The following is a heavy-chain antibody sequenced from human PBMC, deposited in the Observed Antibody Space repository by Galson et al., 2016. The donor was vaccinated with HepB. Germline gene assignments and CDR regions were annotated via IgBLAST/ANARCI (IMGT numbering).Heavy chain of an antibody. J-gene: IGHJ4*02. Sequence: SVKVSCKASGYSFTGYGISWVRQAPGQGLEWVGWISTYIRSTKYAQKLQGRVIMTTDTSTSTAYMELRGLRSDDTAIYYCVRTWSRSTTGARRSRAYYFDNWGQGTRITVTS. CDR3: VRTWSRSTTGARRSRAYYFDN. CDR1: GYSFTGYG. V-gene: IGHV1-18*01. D-gene: IGHD6-6*01. CDR2: ISTYIRST.